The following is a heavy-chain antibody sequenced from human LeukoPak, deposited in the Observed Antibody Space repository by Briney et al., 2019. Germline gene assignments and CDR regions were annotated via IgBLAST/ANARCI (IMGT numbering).Heavy chain of an antibody. D-gene: IGHD6-19*01. CDR2: IYSGGST. J-gene: IGHJ4*02. V-gene: IGHV3-53*01. Sequence: GGSLRLSCAASGFTFSSYNMNWVRQAPGKGLEWVSVIYSGGSTYYADSVKGRFTISRDNSKNTLYLQMNSLRAEDTAVYYCARGPRGGFGYSSHFDYWGQGTLVTVSS. CDR3: ARGPRGGFGYSSHFDY. CDR1: GFTFSSYN.